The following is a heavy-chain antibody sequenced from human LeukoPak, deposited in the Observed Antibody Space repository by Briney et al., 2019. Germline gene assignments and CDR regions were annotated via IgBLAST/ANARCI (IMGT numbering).Heavy chain of an antibody. V-gene: IGHV4-39*01. D-gene: IGHD2-15*01. CDR2: ISYSGST. CDR1: GGSISSSSYF. J-gene: IGHJ4*02. CDR3: ARSVNIVVEYYFDY. Sequence: SETLSLTCTVSGGSISSSSYFWGWIRQPPGKGLEWIGSISYSGSTDYNPSLKSRVTISVGTSKNQFSLKLSPVTAADTAVYYCARSVNIVVEYYFDYWGQGTLVTVSS.